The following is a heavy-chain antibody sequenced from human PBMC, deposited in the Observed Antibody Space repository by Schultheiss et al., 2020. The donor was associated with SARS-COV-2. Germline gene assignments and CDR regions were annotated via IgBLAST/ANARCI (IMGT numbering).Heavy chain of an antibody. CDR1: GFTFSSYA. D-gene: IGHD6-19*01. J-gene: IGHJ4*02. CDR2: IKGNGLET. V-gene: IGHV3-7*01. Sequence: GGSLRLSCAASGFTFSSYAMHWVRQAPGKGMEWVAIIKGNGLETHYVDSVKGRFTISRDNPTNSMDLQMNSLGVEDTAVYYCAGGSGWHIDYWGQGILVTVSS. CDR3: AGGSGWHIDY.